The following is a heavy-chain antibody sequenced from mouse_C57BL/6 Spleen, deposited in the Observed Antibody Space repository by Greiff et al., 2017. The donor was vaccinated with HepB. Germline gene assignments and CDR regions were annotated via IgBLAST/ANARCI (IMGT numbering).Heavy chain of an antibody. CDR2: IDPYDSET. J-gene: IGHJ4*01. CDR3: ARGASGSDYDVDIDY. CDR1: GYTFTSYW. Sequence: VQLQQPGAELVRPGSSVKLSCKASGYTFTSYWMHWVKQRPIQGLEWIGNIDPYDSETHYNQKFKDKATLTVDKSSSTAYMQLSSLTSEDSAVYYGARGASGSDYDVDIDYWGQGTSVTVSS. D-gene: IGHD2-13*01. V-gene: IGHV1-52*01.